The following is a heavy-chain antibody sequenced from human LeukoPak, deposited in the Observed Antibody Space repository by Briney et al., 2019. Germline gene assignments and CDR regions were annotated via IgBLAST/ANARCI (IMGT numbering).Heavy chain of an antibody. CDR1: GGSVSRGSYY. CDR2: IHHSGTT. V-gene: IGHV4-61*01. CDR3: ARRRLGATY. Sequence: PSDTLSLTCTVSGGSVSRGSYYWSWTRRPPDKGLEWIGYIHHSGTTNYRPSLKRRVTISVDMSKHQFFLNLTSVTAADTAVYYCARRRLGATYWGQGTLVTVSS. J-gene: IGHJ4*02. D-gene: IGHD1-26*01.